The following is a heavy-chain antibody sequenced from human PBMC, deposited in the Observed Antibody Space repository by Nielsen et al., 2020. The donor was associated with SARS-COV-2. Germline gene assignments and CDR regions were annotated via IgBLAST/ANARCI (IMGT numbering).Heavy chain of an antibody. CDR2: ISSDGNKK. CDR3: ARDRLWVGEVS. D-gene: IGHD3-10*01. J-gene: IGHJ5*02. Sequence: GESLKISCAASGFTFSSYGMHWVRQAPGKGLEWVAVISSDGNKKNYADSVKGRFTISRDNSKSTPYLQMNSLRPDDTAVYFCARDRLWVGEVSWGQGTLVTVSS. V-gene: IGHV3-30-3*01. CDR1: GFTFSSYG.